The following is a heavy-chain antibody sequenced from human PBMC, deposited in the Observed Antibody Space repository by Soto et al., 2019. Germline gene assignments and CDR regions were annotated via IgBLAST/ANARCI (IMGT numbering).Heavy chain of an antibody. J-gene: IGHJ4*02. V-gene: IGHV3-21*01. Sequence: GGSLRLSCAASGFTFSSYSMNWVRQAPGKGLEWVSSISSSSSYIYYADSVKGRFTISRDNAKNSLYLQMNSLRAEDTAVYYCARDPQLLPPIFEYWGQGTLVTVSS. D-gene: IGHD2-15*01. CDR3: ARDPQLLPPIFEY. CDR1: GFTFSSYS. CDR2: ISSSSSYI.